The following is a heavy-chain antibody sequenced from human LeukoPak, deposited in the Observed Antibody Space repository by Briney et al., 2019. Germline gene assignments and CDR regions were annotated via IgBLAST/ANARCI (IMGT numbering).Heavy chain of an antibody. CDR2: ISAYNGNA. V-gene: IGHV1-18*01. CDR1: GYTFTSYG. J-gene: IGHJ4*02. Sequence: GASVKVSCKASGYTFTSYGISWVRQAPGQGLEWMGWISAYNGNANYAQKLQGRVTMTTDTSTSTAYMELRSLRSDDTAVYYCARHVQGYSGYDYGVNFDYWAREPWSPSPQ. D-gene: IGHD5-12*01. CDR3: ARHVQGYSGYDYGVNFDY.